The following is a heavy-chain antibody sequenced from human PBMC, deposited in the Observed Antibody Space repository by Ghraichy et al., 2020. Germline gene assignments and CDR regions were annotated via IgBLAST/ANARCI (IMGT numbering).Heavy chain of an antibody. CDR2: VSGSGGGT. D-gene: IGHD1-26*01. V-gene: IGHV3-23*01. J-gene: IGHJ6*02. Sequence: GSLRLSCAASGFTFNSYAMSWVRQAPGEGLEWVSSVSGSGGGTYYADSVKGRITISRDNSKNTLYLQMISLRVEDTAVYYCAKSSGSYYDFYNYGMDVWGQGTTVTVSS. CDR3: AKSSGSYYDFYNYGMDV. CDR1: GFTFNSYA.